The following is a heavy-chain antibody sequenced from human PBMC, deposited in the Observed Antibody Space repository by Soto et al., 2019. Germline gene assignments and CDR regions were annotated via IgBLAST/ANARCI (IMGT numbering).Heavy chain of an antibody. CDR1: GFTFSSYT. V-gene: IGHV3-21*01. J-gene: IGHJ4*02. D-gene: IGHD6-13*01. Sequence: EVQLVESGGDLVKPGESLRLSCAASGFTFSSYTMNWVRQAPGKGLEWVSSISSSSSYIYYADSVKGRFTISRDNAKNSLYLQMSSLSDEDTAVYYCARDIGYISSGGVVYWGQGTLVTVSS. CDR2: ISSSSSYI. CDR3: ARDIGYISSGGVVY.